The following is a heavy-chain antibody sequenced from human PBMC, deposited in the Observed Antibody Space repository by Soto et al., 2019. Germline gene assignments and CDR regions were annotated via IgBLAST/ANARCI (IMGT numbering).Heavy chain of an antibody. CDR2: ISYDGSKK. CDR1: EFTFSSYG. D-gene: IGHD3-22*01. J-gene: IGHJ4*02. CDR3: AKDTYYHDTTGYYVFDY. V-gene: IGHV3-30*18. Sequence: QVQLVESGRGVVQPGRSLTLSCAASEFTFSSYGIHWVRQAPGKGLEWVAVISYDGSKKQYADSVKGRFTISRDNSKNTLHLQMNSLRAEDTAVYYCAKDTYYHDTTGYYVFDYWGQGTLVTVSS.